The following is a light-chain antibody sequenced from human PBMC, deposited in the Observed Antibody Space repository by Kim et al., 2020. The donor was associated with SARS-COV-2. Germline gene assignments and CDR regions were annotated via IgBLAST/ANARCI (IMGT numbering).Light chain of an antibody. CDR2: DVN. CDR3: CSYAGSSTFV. J-gene: IGLJ2*01. Sequence: QSALTQPRSVSGSPGQSVTISCTGTGSDVGRYKYVSWYQHHPGKAPKLIIYDVNERPSGVPDRFSGSKSGNTASLTISGLQPEDEADYFCCSYAGSSTFVFGGGTKLTVL. V-gene: IGLV2-11*01. CDR1: GSDVGRYKY.